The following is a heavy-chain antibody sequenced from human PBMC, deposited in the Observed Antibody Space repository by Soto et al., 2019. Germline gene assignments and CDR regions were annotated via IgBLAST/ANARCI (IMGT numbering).Heavy chain of an antibody. D-gene: IGHD1-26*01. CDR1: GGSISSSSYY. Sequence: SETLSLTCTVSGGSISSSSYYWGWIRQPPGKGLEWIGSIYYSGSTYYNPSLKSRVTISVDTSKNQFSLKLSSVTAADTAVYYCARFEWELYGVDYWGQGTLVTVSS. V-gene: IGHV4-39*01. CDR3: ARFEWELYGVDY. J-gene: IGHJ4*02. CDR2: IYYSGST.